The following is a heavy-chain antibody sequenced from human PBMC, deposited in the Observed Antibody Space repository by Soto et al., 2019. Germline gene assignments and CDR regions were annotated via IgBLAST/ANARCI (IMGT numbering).Heavy chain of an antibody. CDR1: GFTFSSYS. D-gene: IGHD6-13*01. J-gene: IGHJ6*02. CDR2: ISSSSSYI. CDR3: ARGRGAAGTDSVQYYGMDV. Sequence: EVQLVESGGGLVKPGGSLRLSCAASGFTFSSYSMNWVRQAPGKGLEWVSSISSSSSYIYYADSVKGRFTISRDNAKNSLYPQMNSLGAEDTAVYYCARGRGAAGTDSVQYYGMDVWGQGTTVTVSS. V-gene: IGHV3-21*01.